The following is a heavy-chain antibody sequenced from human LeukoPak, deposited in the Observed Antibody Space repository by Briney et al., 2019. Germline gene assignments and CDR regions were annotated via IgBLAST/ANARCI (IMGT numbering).Heavy chain of an antibody. D-gene: IGHD3-10*01. CDR3: ARVLLWFGEFSDAFDI. J-gene: IGHJ3*02. V-gene: IGHV3-74*01. CDR2: INSDGSST. CDR1: GFTFSNYW. Sequence: AGSLRFSCAASGFTFSNYWMHWVRQAPGKGLVGVSRINSDGSSTSYADSVKGRFTISRDTAKNTLYLQMNSLRAEDTAVYYCARVLLWFGEFSDAFDIGGQGTMVSVSS.